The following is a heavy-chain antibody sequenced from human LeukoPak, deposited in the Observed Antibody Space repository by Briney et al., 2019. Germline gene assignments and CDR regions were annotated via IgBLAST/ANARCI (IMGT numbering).Heavy chain of an antibody. Sequence: ASVKVSCKASGGTFSSYAISRVRQAPGQGLEWMGGIIPIFGTANYAQKFQGRVTITADESTSTAYMELSSLRSEDTAVYYCARDLRQALRGSSVWFDPWGQGTLVTVSS. CDR2: IIPIFGTA. J-gene: IGHJ5*02. V-gene: IGHV1-69*13. CDR3: ARDLRQALRGSSVWFDP. CDR1: GGTFSSYA. D-gene: IGHD3-16*01.